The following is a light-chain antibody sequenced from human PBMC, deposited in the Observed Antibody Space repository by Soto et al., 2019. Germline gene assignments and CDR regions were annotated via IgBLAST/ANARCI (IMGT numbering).Light chain of an antibody. CDR2: SSD. J-gene: IGLJ3*02. CDR1: SSNIGRNT. V-gene: IGLV1-44*01. Sequence: QSVLTQPPSASGTPGQRVSISCSGSSSNIGRNTVKWYRQLPGTAPTLLIGSSDHRPSGVPYRFSGSQSGTYASLAISGRQSEDEVDYICAAWDDSLNAWAFGGGTKLTVL. CDR3: AAWDDSLNAWA.